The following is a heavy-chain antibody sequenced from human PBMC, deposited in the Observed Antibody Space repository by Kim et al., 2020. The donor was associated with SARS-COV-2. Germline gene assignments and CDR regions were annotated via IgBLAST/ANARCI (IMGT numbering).Heavy chain of an antibody. Sequence: SVKVSCKASGGTFSSYAISWVRQAPGQGLEWMGGIIPIFGTANYAQKFQGRVTITADESTSTAYMELSSLRSEDTAVYYCASGGDYYGSGSYDAFDIWGQGTMVTVSS. J-gene: IGHJ3*02. CDR3: ASGGDYYGSGSYDAFDI. D-gene: IGHD3-10*01. CDR1: GGTFSSYA. V-gene: IGHV1-69*13. CDR2: IIPIFGTA.